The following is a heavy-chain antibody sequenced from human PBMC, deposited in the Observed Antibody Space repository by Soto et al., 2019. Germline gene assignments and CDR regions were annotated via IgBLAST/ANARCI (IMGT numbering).Heavy chain of an antibody. Sequence: LRLSCAASGFKFSNYAMSWVRQAPGKGLEWVSLISATGGGTYYADSVKGRFTISRDNSHNTLYLQVHSLTAEDTAVYYCAKDRRAGGNSAFYFDFWGQGAQVTVSS. CDR1: GFKFSNYA. D-gene: IGHD3-16*01. J-gene: IGHJ4*02. CDR2: ISATGGGT. CDR3: AKDRRAGGNSAFYFDF. V-gene: IGHV3-23*01.